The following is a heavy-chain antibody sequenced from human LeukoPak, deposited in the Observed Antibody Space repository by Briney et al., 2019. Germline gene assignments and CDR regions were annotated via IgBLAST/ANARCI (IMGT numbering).Heavy chain of an antibody. D-gene: IGHD6-13*01. V-gene: IGHV1-18*01. CDR2: ISGYNGNT. CDR1: GYTFTTYN. CDR3: ARTWGIAASLGAFDI. J-gene: IGHJ3*02. Sequence: ASVKVSCKASGYTFTTYNINWVRQAPGQGLEWMGWISGYNGNTNYAQKLQGRVTMTTDTSTSTAYMELSSLRSEDTAVYYCARTWGIAASLGAFDIWGQGTMVTVSS.